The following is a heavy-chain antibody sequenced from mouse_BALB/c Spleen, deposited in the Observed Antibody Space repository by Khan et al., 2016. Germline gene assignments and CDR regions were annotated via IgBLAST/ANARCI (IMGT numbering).Heavy chain of an antibody. D-gene: IGHD3-1*01. Sequence: QVQLQQSGAELARPGASVKLSCKASGYTFTSYWMQWVKQRPGQGLEWIGAIYPGDGDTRYTQKFKGKATLTADKSSSPAYMQLSSLASEDSAVYYSARGSSSGYVPYYFDYWGQGTTLTVSS. V-gene: IGHV1-87*01. J-gene: IGHJ2*01. CDR3: ARGSSSGYVPYYFDY. CDR1: GYTFTSYW. CDR2: IYPGDGDT.